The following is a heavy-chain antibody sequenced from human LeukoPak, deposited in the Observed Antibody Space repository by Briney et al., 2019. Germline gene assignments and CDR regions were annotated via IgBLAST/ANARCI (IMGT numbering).Heavy chain of an antibody. CDR1: GYTFTGYY. D-gene: IGHD2-15*01. CDR2: INPNSGGT. CDR3: ARAAYCSGGSCYSIDY. J-gene: IGHJ4*02. Sequence: ASVKVSCKASGYTFTGYYMHWVRQAPEQGLEWMGWINPNSGGTNYAQKFQGRVTMTRDTSISTAYMELSRLRSDDTAVYYCARAAYCSGGSCYSIDYWGQGTLVTVSS. V-gene: IGHV1-2*02.